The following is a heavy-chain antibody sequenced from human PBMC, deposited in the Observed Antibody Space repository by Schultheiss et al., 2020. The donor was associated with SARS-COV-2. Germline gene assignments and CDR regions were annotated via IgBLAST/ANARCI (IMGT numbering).Heavy chain of an antibody. J-gene: IGHJ5*02. CDR3: AKDLYYYDSSGYYYGGPFDP. CDR2: ISGSGGST. Sequence: GGSLRLSCAASGFTFSSYAMSWVRQAPGKGLEWVSAISGSGGSTYYADSVKGRFTISRDNSKNTLYLQMNSLRAEDTAVYYCAKDLYYYDSSGYYYGGPFDPWGQGTLVTVSS. V-gene: IGHV3-23*01. CDR1: GFTFSSYA. D-gene: IGHD3-22*01.